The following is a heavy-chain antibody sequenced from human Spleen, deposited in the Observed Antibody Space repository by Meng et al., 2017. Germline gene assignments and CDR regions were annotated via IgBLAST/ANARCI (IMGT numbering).Heavy chain of an antibody. Sequence: VRCEEGGAGGLEPSDPLPSTSDFPDWSLRGDHRGWIRQPPWKGLVWLREINKSDTTKYHPTLNMPGTTSVNTAKIQFSRQRSSVTAADTGVYDYARGVGGNAWYFDLWGRGTLVTVSS. J-gene: IGHJ2*01. D-gene: IGHD1-1*01. CDR2: INKSDTT. CDR3: ARGVGGNAWYFDL. CDR1: DWSLRGDH. V-gene: IGHV4-34*01.